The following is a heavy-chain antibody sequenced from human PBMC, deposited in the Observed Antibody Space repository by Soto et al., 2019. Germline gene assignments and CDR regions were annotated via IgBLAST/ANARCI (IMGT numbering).Heavy chain of an antibody. D-gene: IGHD6-19*01. CDR1: GFTFSSYS. J-gene: IGHJ4*02. CDR3: ARDRRMAGRPFDY. V-gene: IGHV3-21*01. Sequence: VQLVESGGGLVKPGGSLRLSCAASGFTFSSYSMNWVRQAPGKGLEWVSSISSSSSYIYYADSVKGRFTITRDNAKNSLYLKMNSLRAEDTAVYYCARDRRMAGRPFDYWGQGTLGTVSS. CDR2: ISSSSSYI.